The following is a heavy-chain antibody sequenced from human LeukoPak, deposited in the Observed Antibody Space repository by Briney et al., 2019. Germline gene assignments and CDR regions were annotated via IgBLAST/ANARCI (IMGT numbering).Heavy chain of an antibody. V-gene: IGHV1-18*01. CDR2: ISAYNGNT. Sequence: ASVKVSCKASGYTFTSYGISWVRQAPGQGLEWMGWISAYNGNTNYAQKLQGRVTMTTDTSTSTAYMELRSLRSDDTAVYYCARTAMYYDFWSGYPHWGQGTLVTVSS. J-gene: IGHJ4*02. CDR1: GYTFTSYG. D-gene: IGHD3-3*01. CDR3: ARTAMYYDFWSGYPH.